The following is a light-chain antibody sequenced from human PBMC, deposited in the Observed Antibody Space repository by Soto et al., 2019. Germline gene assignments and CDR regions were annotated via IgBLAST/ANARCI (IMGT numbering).Light chain of an antibody. CDR2: GNS. V-gene: IGLV1-40*01. J-gene: IGLJ2*01. CDR3: QSYASSLSVV. CDR1: SSNIGAGYD. Sequence: QSVLTQPPSVSGAPGQRVTISCTGSSSNIGAGYDVHWYQQLPGPATKMLIYGNSNRPSGVPDRFSGSKSGTSASLAITGLQAEDEADYYCQSYASSLSVVFGGGTKLTVL.